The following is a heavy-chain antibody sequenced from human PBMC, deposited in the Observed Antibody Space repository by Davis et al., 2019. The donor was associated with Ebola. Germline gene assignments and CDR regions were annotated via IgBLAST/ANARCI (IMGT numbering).Heavy chain of an antibody. V-gene: IGHV6-1*01. Sequence: SQTLSLTCAISGDSVSANSAAWNWIRQSSSRGLEWLGRIYYRSRWNNDYAVSVKSRIAINADTSKNQFSLQLNSVTPEDTAMYYCARDESITVAGPRGWFDPWGQGTLVTVSS. CDR1: GDSVSANSAA. J-gene: IGHJ5*02. CDR3: ARDESITVAGPRGWFDP. CDR2: IYYRSRWNN. D-gene: IGHD6-19*01.